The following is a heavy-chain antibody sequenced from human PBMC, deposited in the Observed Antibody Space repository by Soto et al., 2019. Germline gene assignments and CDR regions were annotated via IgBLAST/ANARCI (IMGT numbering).Heavy chain of an antibody. J-gene: IGHJ4*02. CDR2: ISLSGGSR. D-gene: IGHD3-9*01. V-gene: IGHV3-23*01. CDR1: GFTFSNYA. Sequence: EVHLLESGGGLVQPGGSLRLSCAASGFTFSNYAMNWVRQAPGKGLEWVSGISLSGGSRYYADSVQGRFLISRDNSKNTLYLQMSSLRVDDTAVYFCAKGKEGGDILSLDYWGQGALVTVSS. CDR3: AKGKEGGDILSLDY.